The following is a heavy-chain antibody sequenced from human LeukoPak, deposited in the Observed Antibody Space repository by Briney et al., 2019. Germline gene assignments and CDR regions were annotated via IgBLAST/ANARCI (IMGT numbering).Heavy chain of an antibody. J-gene: IGHJ4*02. D-gene: IGHD5-18*01. CDR3: AREGGYSYGYNY. CDR1: GFTFSSYE. Sequence: GGSLRLSCGASGFTFSSYEMSWVRQAPGKGLEWVSYISTSGSTIHYADSVKGRFTISRDNAKNSLYLQMNSLRAEDTAVYYCAREGGYSYGYNYWGQGTLVTVSS. CDR2: ISTSGSTI. V-gene: IGHV3-48*03.